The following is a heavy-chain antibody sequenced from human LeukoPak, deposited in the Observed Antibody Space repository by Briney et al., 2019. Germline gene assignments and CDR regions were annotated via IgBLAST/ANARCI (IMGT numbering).Heavy chain of an antibody. D-gene: IGHD3-10*01. Sequence: GGSLRLSCAASGFTFSTFAMIWVRQPPGKGLEWVAVISYDGSNKYYADSVKGRFTISRDNSKNTLYLQMNSLRAEDTAVYYCARDGPIWFGESYYFDYWGQGTLVTVSS. CDR3: ARDGPIWFGESYYFDY. CDR1: GFTFSTFA. CDR2: ISYDGSNK. V-gene: IGHV3-30*04. J-gene: IGHJ4*02.